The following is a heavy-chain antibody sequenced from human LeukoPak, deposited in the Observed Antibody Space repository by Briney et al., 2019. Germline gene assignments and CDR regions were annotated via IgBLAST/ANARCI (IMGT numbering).Heavy chain of an antibody. V-gene: IGHV4-4*02. D-gene: IGHD2-15*01. J-gene: IGHJ3*02. Sequence: SETLSLTCAVSGGSINKSNWWSWVRQPPGKGLEWIGEIYHSGSTNYNPSLKSRVTISVDKSKNQFSPNLSSVTAADTAVYYCAREPLGCNGGSCFGGDTAFDIWGQGTMVSVSS. CDR3: AREPLGCNGGSCFGGDTAFDI. CDR1: GGSINKSNW. CDR2: IYHSGST.